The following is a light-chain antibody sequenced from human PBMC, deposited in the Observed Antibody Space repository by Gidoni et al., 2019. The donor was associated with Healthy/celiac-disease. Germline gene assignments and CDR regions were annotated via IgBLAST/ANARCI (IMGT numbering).Light chain of an antibody. CDR1: QSLLHSNGYNY. CDR2: LGS. CDR3: MQALQTRVT. Sequence: MVMTQSPLSLPVTPGEPASISCRSSQSLLHSNGYNYLDWYLQKPGQSPQLLIYLGSNRASGVPDRFSGSGSGTDFTLKISRVEAEDVGVYYCMQALQTRVTFGQGTRLEIK. J-gene: IGKJ5*01. V-gene: IGKV2-28*01.